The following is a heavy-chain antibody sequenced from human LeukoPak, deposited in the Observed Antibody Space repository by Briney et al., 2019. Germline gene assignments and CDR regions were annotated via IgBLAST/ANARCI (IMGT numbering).Heavy chain of an antibody. D-gene: IGHD2-8*01. CDR3: ARARCTNGVCYTQDHYFDY. CDR1: GFTFSSYW. J-gene: IGHJ4*02. CDR2: ISKDGSEK. Sequence: GGSLSLSCAASGFTFSSYWMGWVRPAPGKGLEWVANISKDGSEKYYMDSMKGRFTISRDNAKNSLYLQMNSLRAEDTAVYYCARARCTNGVCYTQDHYFDYWGQGTLVTVSS. V-gene: IGHV3-7*01.